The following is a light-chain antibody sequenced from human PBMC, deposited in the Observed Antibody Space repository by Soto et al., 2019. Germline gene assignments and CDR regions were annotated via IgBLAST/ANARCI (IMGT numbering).Light chain of an antibody. V-gene: IGLV2-8*01. CDR2: EVS. J-gene: IGLJ1*01. Sequence: QSVLTQPPSASGSPGQSVTISCTGISSDVGGYNYVSWYQQHPGKAPKLMIYEVSKRPSGVPDRFSGSKSGNTASLTVSGLQAEDEADYYCSSYAGSNNFPYVFGTGTKVTVL. CDR1: SSDVGGYNY. CDR3: SSYAGSNNFPYV.